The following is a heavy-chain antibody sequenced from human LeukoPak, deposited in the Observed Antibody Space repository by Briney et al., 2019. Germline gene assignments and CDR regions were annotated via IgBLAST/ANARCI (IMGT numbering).Heavy chain of an antibody. CDR1: GFTFSSYA. V-gene: IGHV3-30-3*01. Sequence: GGSLRLSCAASGFTFSSYAMHWVRQAPGKGLEWVAVISYDGSNKYYADSVKGRFTISRDNSKNTLYLQMNSLRAEDTAVYYCARDPYYYDSSPPGFIWGQGTMVTVSS. CDR3: ARDPYYYDSSPPGFI. D-gene: IGHD3-22*01. J-gene: IGHJ3*02. CDR2: ISYDGSNK.